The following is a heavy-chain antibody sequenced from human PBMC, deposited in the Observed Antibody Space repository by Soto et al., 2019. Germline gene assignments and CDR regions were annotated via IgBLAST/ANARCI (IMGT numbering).Heavy chain of an antibody. CDR3: ARRYGSVFVF. V-gene: IGHV4-59*01. Sequence: QVQLQESGPGLGKPSETLSLTYTVSGGSISSYYWSWIRQPPGKGLEWIGYIYYSGSTNYNPSLKSRVTISVDTSKNQFSLKLSSVTAADTAVYYCARRYGSVFVFWGQGTLVTVSS. CDR1: GGSISSYY. D-gene: IGHD6-19*01. CDR2: IYYSGST. J-gene: IGHJ4*02.